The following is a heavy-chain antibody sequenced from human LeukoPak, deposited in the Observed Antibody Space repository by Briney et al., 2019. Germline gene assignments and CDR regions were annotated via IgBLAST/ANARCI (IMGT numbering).Heavy chain of an antibody. V-gene: IGHV3-23*01. CDR3: AKDISSGYYFDY. D-gene: IGHD3-22*01. J-gene: IGHJ4*02. CDR2: ISGSGGST. CDR1: GFTFSSYA. Sequence: GGSLRLSCAASGFTFSSYAMSWVRQAPGKGLEWVSAISGSGGSTYYADSVKGRFTISRDNSKNTLYLQMNSLRAEDTALYYCAKDISSGYYFDYWGQGTLVTVSS.